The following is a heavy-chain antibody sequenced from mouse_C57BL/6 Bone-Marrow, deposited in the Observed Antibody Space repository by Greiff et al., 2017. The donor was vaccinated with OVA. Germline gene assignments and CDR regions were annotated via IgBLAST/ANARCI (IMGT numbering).Heavy chain of an antibody. CDR1: GFTFSSYG. CDR3: ARPIYYGNYVGFAY. CDR2: ISSGGSYT. D-gene: IGHD2-1*01. J-gene: IGHJ3*01. Sequence: DVMLVESGGDLVKPGGSLKLSCAASGFTFSSYGMSWVRQTPDKRLEWVATISSGGSYTYYPDSVKGRFTISRDNAKNTLYLQMSSLKSEDTAMYYCARPIYYGNYVGFAYWGQGTLVTVSA. V-gene: IGHV5-6*02.